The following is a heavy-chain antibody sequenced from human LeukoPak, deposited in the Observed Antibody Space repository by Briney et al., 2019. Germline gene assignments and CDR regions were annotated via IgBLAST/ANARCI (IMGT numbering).Heavy chain of an antibody. Sequence: SETLSLTCTVSGGSISSYYWSWIRQPPGKGLEWIGYIYYSGSTNYNPSLKSRVTISVDTSKKQFSLKLSSVTAADTAVYYCARGDYDSTLVGAFDIWGQRTMVTVSS. CDR2: IYYSGST. J-gene: IGHJ3*02. CDR1: GGSISSYY. D-gene: IGHD3-22*01. CDR3: ARGDYDSTLVGAFDI. V-gene: IGHV4-59*12.